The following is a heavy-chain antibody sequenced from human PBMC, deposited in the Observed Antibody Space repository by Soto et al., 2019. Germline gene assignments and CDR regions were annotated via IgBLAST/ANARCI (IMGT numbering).Heavy chain of an antibody. CDR3: ARAPVPTNLDY. D-gene: IGHD4-4*01. V-gene: IGHV3-66*01. Sequence: GGSLRLSCAASGFTVSSNYMSWVRQAPGKGLEWVSVIYSGGSTYYADSVKGRFTISRDNSKNTLYLQMNSLRAEDTAVYYCARAPVPTNLDYWGQGTLVTVSS. J-gene: IGHJ4*02. CDR2: IYSGGST. CDR1: GFTVSSNY.